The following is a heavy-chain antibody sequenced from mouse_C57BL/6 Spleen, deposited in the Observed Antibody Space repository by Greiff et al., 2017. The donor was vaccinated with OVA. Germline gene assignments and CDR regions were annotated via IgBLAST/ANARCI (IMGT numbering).Heavy chain of an antibody. J-gene: IGHJ2*01. CDR1: GYTFTSYW. CDR2: IYPGSGST. CDR3: ARRRDSSGQFDY. Sequence: QVQLQQPGAELVKPGASVKMSCKASGYTFTSYWITWVKQRPGQGLEWIGDIYPGSGSTNYNEKFKSKATLTVDTSSSTAYMQLSSLTSEDSAVYYCARRRDSSGQFDYWGQGTTLTVSS. D-gene: IGHD3-2*02. V-gene: IGHV1-55*01.